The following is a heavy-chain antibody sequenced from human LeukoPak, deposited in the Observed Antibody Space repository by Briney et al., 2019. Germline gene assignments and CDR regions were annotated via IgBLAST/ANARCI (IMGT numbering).Heavy chain of an antibody. CDR1: GFTVITND. V-gene: IGHV3-53*01. J-gene: IGHJ4*02. D-gene: IGHD1-14*01. CDR3: VRGVEPLAANTLAY. Sequence: GGSLRLSCAASGFTVITNDMTWVRQAPGKGLEWVSVLYSDGNTKYADSVQGRFTISRDNFKNTLYLEMNSLSPDDTAVYYCVRGVEPLAANTLAYWGQGTLVTVSS. CDR2: LYSDGNT.